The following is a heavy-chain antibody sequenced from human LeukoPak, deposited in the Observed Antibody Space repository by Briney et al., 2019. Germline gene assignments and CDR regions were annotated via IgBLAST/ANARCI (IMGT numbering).Heavy chain of an antibody. CDR3: AKGSRGDFDWVDY. Sequence: GWSLRLSCAASGFTFSSYAMSWVRQAAGKGLEWVSAISGSGGNTYYADSVKGRFTISRDNSKNTLYLQMNRLRAEDTAVYYCAKGSRGDFDWVDYWGQGTLVTVSS. V-gene: IGHV3-23*01. D-gene: IGHD3-9*01. J-gene: IGHJ4*02. CDR1: GFTFSSYA. CDR2: ISGSGGNT.